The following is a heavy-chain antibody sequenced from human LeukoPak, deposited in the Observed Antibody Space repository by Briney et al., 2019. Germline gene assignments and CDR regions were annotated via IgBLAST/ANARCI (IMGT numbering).Heavy chain of an antibody. CDR1: GFTFSSYA. CDR3: ARAPRTMVRGVIITPYYFDY. V-gene: IGHV3-30-3*01. Sequence: PGGSLRLSCAASGFTFSSYAMHWVRQAPGKGLEWVAVISYDGSNKYYADSVKGRFTISRDNSKNTLYLQMNSLRSEDTAVYYCARAPRTMVRGVIITPYYFDYWGQGTLVTVSS. CDR2: ISYDGSNK. D-gene: IGHD3-10*01. J-gene: IGHJ4*02.